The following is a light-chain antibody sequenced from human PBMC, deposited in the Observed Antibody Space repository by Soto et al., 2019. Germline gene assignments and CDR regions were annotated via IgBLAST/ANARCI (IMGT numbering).Light chain of an antibody. J-gene: IGKJ5*01. Sequence: IVMKKSPPTLSVYQGERATLSCRASQSISSYLAWYQQKPGQAPRLLIYDASNRATGIPARFSGSGSGTDFTLTISSLEPEDFAVYYCQQRSNWPPITFGQGTLLEIK. CDR3: QQRSNWPPIT. CDR2: DAS. V-gene: IGKV3-11*01. CDR1: QSISSY.